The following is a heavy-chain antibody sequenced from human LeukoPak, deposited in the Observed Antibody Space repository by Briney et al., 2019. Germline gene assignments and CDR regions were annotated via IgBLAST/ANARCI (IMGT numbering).Heavy chain of an antibody. D-gene: IGHD2/OR15-2a*01. CDR3: AKVSSTVSSLNWFDS. J-gene: IGHJ5*01. CDR2: IGGSGAT. Sequence: GGSLRLSCAVSGFTFNTYGMSWVRQAPGKGLEWVSGIGGSGATYYADSVKGRFTISRDNSKNKLFLQMSSLRAEDTAVYYCAKVSSTVSSLNWFDSWGQGTLVAISS. V-gene: IGHV3-23*01. CDR1: GFTFNTYG.